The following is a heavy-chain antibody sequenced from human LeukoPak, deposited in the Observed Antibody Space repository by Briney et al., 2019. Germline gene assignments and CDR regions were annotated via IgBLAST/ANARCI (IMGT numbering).Heavy chain of an antibody. CDR1: GFTVSSNY. Sequence: GGSLRLSCVASGFTVSSNYMRWVRQAPGKGLEWVSSISSSSSYIYYTDSVKGRFTISRDNAKNSLYLQMNSLRAEDTAVYYCARDRIVVVTASAFNIWGQGTMVTVSS. V-gene: IGHV3-21*01. D-gene: IGHD2-21*02. CDR3: ARDRIVVVTASAFNI. CDR2: ISSSSSYI. J-gene: IGHJ3*02.